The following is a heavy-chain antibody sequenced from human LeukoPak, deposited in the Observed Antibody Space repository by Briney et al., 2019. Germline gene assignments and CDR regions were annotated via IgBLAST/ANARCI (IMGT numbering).Heavy chain of an antibody. J-gene: IGHJ3*02. CDR3: AKVLYGAHDGFDI. V-gene: IGHV3-23*01. Sequence: GGSLRLPCSASGFTFEKYGMTWVRQAPGKGLEWVSLISDSGTDTYYADSVKGRFTISRDNSKNTVFLHINSLRVEDTALYFCAKVLYGAHDGFDIWGQGTKVTVSS. D-gene: IGHD2/OR15-2a*01. CDR2: ISDSGTDT. CDR1: GFTFEKYG.